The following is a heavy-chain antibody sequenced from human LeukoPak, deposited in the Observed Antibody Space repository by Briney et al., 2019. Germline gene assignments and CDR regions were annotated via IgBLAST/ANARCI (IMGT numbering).Heavy chain of an antibody. CDR3: AKAISLTATAPLDY. Sequence: PGRSLRLSCAASGFTFDDYAMHWVRQAPGKGLEWVSGISWNSGSIGYADSVKGRFTISRDNAKNSLYLQMSSLRAEDMALYYCAKAISLTATAPLDYWGQGTLVTVSS. V-gene: IGHV3-9*03. D-gene: IGHD3-16*01. J-gene: IGHJ4*02. CDR2: ISWNSGSI. CDR1: GFTFDDYA.